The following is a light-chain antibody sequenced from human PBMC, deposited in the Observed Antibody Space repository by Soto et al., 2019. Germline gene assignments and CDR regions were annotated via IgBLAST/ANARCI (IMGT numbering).Light chain of an antibody. CDR3: QQYGSAP. J-gene: IGKJ4*01. V-gene: IGKV3-20*01. Sequence: EIVLTQSPGTLSLSPGERATLSCRASQSVSSSYLAWYLQKPGQAPRLLIYAASSRANGIPDRFSGSGSGTDFPLTNTSLEREDFAVYFCQQYGSAPFGGGTKGEIK. CDR1: QSVSSSY. CDR2: AAS.